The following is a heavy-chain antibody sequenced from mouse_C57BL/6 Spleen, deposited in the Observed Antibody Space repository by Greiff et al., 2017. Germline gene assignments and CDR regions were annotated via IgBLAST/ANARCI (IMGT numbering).Heavy chain of an antibody. CDR3: ARYLTTVVATGYFDV. Sequence: EVQLQQSGPGLAKPSQTLSLTCSVTGYSITSDYWNWIRKFPGNKLEYMGYISYSGSTYYNPSLKSRISITRDTSKNQYYLQLNSVTTEDTATYYCARYLTTVVATGYFDVWGTGTTVTVSS. J-gene: IGHJ1*03. V-gene: IGHV3-8*01. CDR1: GYSITSDY. CDR2: ISYSGST. D-gene: IGHD1-1*01.